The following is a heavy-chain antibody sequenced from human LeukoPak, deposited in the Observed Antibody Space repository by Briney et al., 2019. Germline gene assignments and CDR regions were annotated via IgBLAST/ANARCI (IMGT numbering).Heavy chain of an antibody. CDR3: AKDTGSGDTNGGVDY. V-gene: IGHV3-43*01. J-gene: IGHJ4*02. D-gene: IGHD3-10*01. CDR2: ISWDGAST. Sequence: PGGPLRLSCAASGFTFDDYTMHWVRQAPGKGLEWVSLISWDGASTYYADSVKGRFTISRDNSKNSLYLQMNSLRTEDTALYYCAKDTGSGDTNGGVDYWGQGTLVTVSS. CDR1: GFTFDDYT.